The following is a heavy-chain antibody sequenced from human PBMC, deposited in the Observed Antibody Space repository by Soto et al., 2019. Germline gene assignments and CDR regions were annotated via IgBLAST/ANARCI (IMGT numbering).Heavy chain of an antibody. V-gene: IGHV3-33*01. D-gene: IGHD5-18*01. CDR2: IWYDGSNK. J-gene: IGHJ6*02. CDR3: ARDPDTARHYYYYGMDV. CDR1: GFTFSSYG. Sequence: QVQLVESGGGVVQPGRSLRLSCAASGFTFSSYGMHWVRQAPGKGLEWVAVIWYDGSNKYYADSVKGRFTISRDNSKNTLYLQMNSLRAEDTAVYYCARDPDTARHYYYYGMDVWGQGTTVTVSS.